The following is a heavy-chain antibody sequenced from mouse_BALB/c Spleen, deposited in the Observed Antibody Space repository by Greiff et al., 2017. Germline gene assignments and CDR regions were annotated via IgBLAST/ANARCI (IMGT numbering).Heavy chain of an antibody. CDR1: GFTFTDYY. Sequence: EVQLVESGGGLVQPGGSLRLSCATSGFTFTDYYMSWVRQPPGKALEWLGFIRNKANGYTTEYSASVKGRFTISRDNSQSILYLQMNTLRAEDSATYYGARSTMITTGAMDYWGQGTSVTVSS. J-gene: IGHJ4*01. D-gene: IGHD2-4*01. V-gene: IGHV7-3*02. CDR3: ARSTMITTGAMDY. CDR2: IRNKANGYTT.